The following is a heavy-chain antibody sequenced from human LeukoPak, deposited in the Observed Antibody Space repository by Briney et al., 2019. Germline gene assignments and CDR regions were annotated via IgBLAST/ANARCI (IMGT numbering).Heavy chain of an antibody. V-gene: IGHV4-59*01. CDR2: IYYSGST. CDR1: GGSISSYY. CDR3: ARAVYGGNFLGY. Sequence: SETLSLTCTVSGGSISSYYWSWIRQPPGKGLEWIGYIYYSGSTNYNPSLKRRVTISVDASKNQFSLKLSSVTAADTAVYYCARAVYGGNFLGYWGQGTLVTVSS. D-gene: IGHD4-23*01. J-gene: IGHJ4*02.